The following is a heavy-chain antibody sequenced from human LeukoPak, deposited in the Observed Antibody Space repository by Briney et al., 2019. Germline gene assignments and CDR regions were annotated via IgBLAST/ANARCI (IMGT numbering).Heavy chain of an antibody. Sequence: SETLSLTCAVYGGSFSGYYWSWIRQPPGKGLEWIGEINHSGSTNYNPSLESRVTISVDTSKNQFSLKLSSVTAADTAVYYCAREFRDYDPFDYWGQGTLVTVSS. CDR3: AREFRDYDPFDY. CDR1: GGSFSGYY. J-gene: IGHJ4*02. D-gene: IGHD4-17*01. CDR2: INHSGST. V-gene: IGHV4-34*01.